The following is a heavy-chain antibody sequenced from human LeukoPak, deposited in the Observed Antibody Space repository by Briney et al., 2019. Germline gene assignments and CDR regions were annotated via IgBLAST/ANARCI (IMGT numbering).Heavy chain of an antibody. J-gene: IGHJ4*02. D-gene: IGHD3-22*01. Sequence: PGGSLRLSYAASGFTFDDYAMHWVRQAPGKGLEWVSGISWNSGSIGYADSVKGRFTISRDNAKNSLYLQMNSLRAEDTALYYCAKDQGYDSSGYPDYWGQGTLVTVSS. CDR2: ISWNSGSI. CDR3: AKDQGYDSSGYPDY. CDR1: GFTFDDYA. V-gene: IGHV3-9*01.